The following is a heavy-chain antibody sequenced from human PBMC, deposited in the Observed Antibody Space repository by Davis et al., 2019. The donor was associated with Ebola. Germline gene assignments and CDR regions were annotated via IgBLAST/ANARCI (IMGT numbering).Heavy chain of an antibody. CDR2: ISHDGSNQ. J-gene: IGHJ6*02. Sequence: GESLKIPCRGSGFSLSYYSLHWVRQAPGKGLEWVAAISHDGSNQNYADSVKGRFIIPRDNSKNMVFLQMNSLTPADTAIYFCAREDCGGGNCYYYYGMDVWGQGTTVIVSS. CDR1: GFSLSYYS. D-gene: IGHD2-21*01. V-gene: IGHV3-30*04. CDR3: AREDCGGGNCYYYYGMDV.